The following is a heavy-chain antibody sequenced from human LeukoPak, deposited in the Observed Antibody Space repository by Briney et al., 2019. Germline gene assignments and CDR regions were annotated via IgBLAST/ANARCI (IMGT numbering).Heavy chain of an antibody. Sequence: GGSLRLSCAASGFTFSSYVMSWVRQAPGKGLEWVSAISDTGGSTYYADSVKGRLTISRDNSKNTLYLQMNSLRGEDTAVYYCASAYSSGWYGPFDYWGQGTLVTVSS. CDR3: ASAYSSGWYGPFDY. J-gene: IGHJ4*02. CDR2: ISDTGGST. D-gene: IGHD6-19*01. V-gene: IGHV3-23*01. CDR1: GFTFSSYV.